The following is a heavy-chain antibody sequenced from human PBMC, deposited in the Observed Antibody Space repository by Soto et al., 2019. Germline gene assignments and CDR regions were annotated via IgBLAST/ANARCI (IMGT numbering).Heavy chain of an antibody. CDR3: AKVGPTYYDFWSGYYTLPSLTHYFDY. CDR1: GFTFSSYA. J-gene: IGHJ4*02. Sequence: GGSLRLSCAASGFTFSSYAMSWVRQAPGKGLEWVSAISGSGGSTYYADSVKGRFTISRDNSKNTLYPQMNSLRAEDTAVYYCAKVGPTYYDFWSGYYTLPSLTHYFDYWGQGTLVTVSS. D-gene: IGHD3-3*01. V-gene: IGHV3-23*01. CDR2: ISGSGGST.